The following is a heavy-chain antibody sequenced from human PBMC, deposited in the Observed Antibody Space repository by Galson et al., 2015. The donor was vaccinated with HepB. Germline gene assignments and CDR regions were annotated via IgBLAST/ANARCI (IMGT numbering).Heavy chain of an antibody. Sequence: QSGAEVKKPGESLRISCKGSGYSFTSYWISWVRQMPGKGLEWMGRIDPSDSYTNYSPSFQGHVTISADKSISTAYLQWSSLKASDTAMYYCARLRSSTSGPMAGGMDVWGQGTTVTVSS. CDR2: IDPSDSYT. CDR1: GYSFTSYW. CDR3: ARLRSSTSGPMAGGMDV. J-gene: IGHJ6*02. V-gene: IGHV5-10-1*01. D-gene: IGHD2-2*01.